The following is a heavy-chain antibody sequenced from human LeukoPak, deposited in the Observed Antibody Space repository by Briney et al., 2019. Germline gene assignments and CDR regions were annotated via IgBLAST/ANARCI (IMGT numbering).Heavy chain of an antibody. CDR2: IYYSGST. J-gene: IGHJ4*02. V-gene: IGHV4-39*01. D-gene: IGHD3-10*01. CDR3: ARTRYYYNSRSYGAPYYFDY. CDR1: GASISSSSYY. Sequence: SETLSLTCSVSGASISSSSYYWGWIRQPPGKGLEWIGSIYYSGSTYYNPSLKSRVTISVDTSKNQFSLKLSSVTAADTAVYYCARTRYYYNSRSYGAPYYFDYWGQGTLVTVSS.